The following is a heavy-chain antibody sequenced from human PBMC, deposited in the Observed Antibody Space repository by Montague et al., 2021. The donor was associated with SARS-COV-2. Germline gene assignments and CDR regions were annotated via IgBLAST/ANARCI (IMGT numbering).Heavy chain of an antibody. CDR3: AREFRIELWQTNWYFGL. J-gene: IGHJ2*01. CDR2: FDHSGDT. CDR1: GGSISGHY. D-gene: IGHD3-16*01. Sequence: SETLSLTCSVSGGSISGHYWSWIRQPPGKGLEWIGNFDHSGDTNYNPPLKSRATISVDTSKNQFALRLHSVTAADTAVYYCAREFRIELWQTNWYFGLWGRGTLVTVSS. V-gene: IGHV4-59*11.